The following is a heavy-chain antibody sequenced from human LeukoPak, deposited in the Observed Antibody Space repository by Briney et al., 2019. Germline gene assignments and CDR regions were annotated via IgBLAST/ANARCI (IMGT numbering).Heavy chain of an antibody. CDR2: ISAYNGNT. CDR3: ARVDYDYVWGSYRYPDY. D-gene: IGHD3-16*02. Sequence: GASVTVSCKASGYTFTSYGISWVQQAPGQGLEWMGWISAYNGNTNYAQKLQGRVTMTTDTSTSTAYMELRSLRSDDTAVYYCARVDYDYVWGSYRYPDYWGQGTLVTVSS. CDR1: GYTFTSYG. V-gene: IGHV1-18*01. J-gene: IGHJ4*02.